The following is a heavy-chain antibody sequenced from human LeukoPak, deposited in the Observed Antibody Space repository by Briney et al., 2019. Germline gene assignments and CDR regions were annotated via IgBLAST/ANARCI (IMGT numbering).Heavy chain of an antibody. CDR1: GDSFGTYY. CDR2: ISPTGST. D-gene: IGHD1-7*01. J-gene: IGHJ5*02. V-gene: IGHV4-4*07. CDR3: ARGRTEATAGNYQFDP. Sequence: SETLSLTCAVSGDSFGTYYWSWIRQPAGKGLQWIGRISPTGSTNYNPPLDRRVTISLDKAKTQFSLKLTSVAAADTAVYYCARGRTEATAGNYQFDPWGQGILVTVSS.